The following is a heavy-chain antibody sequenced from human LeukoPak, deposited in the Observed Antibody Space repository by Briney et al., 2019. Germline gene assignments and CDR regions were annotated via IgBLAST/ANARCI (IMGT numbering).Heavy chain of an antibody. Sequence: LSLTCAVYGGSFSGYYMSWIRQAPGKGLEWVSYISSSGSTIYYADSVKGRFTISRDNAKNSLYLQMNSLRAEDTAVYYCARGTDTAMAIPYYFDYWGQGTLVTVSS. V-gene: IGHV3-11*01. CDR3: ARGTDTAMAIPYYFDY. D-gene: IGHD5-18*01. J-gene: IGHJ4*02. CDR1: GGSFSGYY. CDR2: ISSSGSTI.